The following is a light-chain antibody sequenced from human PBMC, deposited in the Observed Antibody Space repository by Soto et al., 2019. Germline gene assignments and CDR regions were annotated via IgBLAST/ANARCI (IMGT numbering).Light chain of an antibody. Sequence: QLVLTQSPSASASLGASVKLTCTLSSGHSNYAIAWHQQQPEKGPRYLMKLNNDGSHSKGDGIPVRFSGSSSGAERYLTISSLQSEDEADYYCQTWGSGVRVFGGGTKVTVL. CDR3: QTWGSGVRV. J-gene: IGLJ3*02. V-gene: IGLV4-69*01. CDR1: SGHSNYA. CDR2: LNNDGSH.